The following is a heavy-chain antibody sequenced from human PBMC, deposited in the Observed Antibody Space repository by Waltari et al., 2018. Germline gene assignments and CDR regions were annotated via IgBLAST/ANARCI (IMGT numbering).Heavy chain of an antibody. Sequence: QVQLQESGPGLVKPSETLSLTCTVSGGSISGYYWNWIRQPAGKGLAWIGRVYTSGSTNYNPSLKSRVTMSVDTSKNQFSLKLSSVTAADTAVYFCAREIDRGPGRWFDPWGQGTLVTVSS. CDR3: AREIDRGPGRWFDP. CDR2: VYTSGST. CDR1: GGSISGYY. V-gene: IGHV4-4*07. D-gene: IGHD1-26*01. J-gene: IGHJ5*02.